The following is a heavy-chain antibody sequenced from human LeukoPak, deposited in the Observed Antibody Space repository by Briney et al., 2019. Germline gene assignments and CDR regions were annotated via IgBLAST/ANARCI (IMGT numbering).Heavy chain of an antibody. Sequence: SGGSLRLSCAASGFMFSNYAMSWVRQAPGRGLEWVSAVKTSAGDTYYADSVRGRFTISRDNSKSTVYLQMNSLRAEDSALYYCVKGQMATILGFDSWGQGALVTVSS. J-gene: IGHJ4*02. V-gene: IGHV3-23*01. D-gene: IGHD5-24*01. CDR3: VKGQMATILGFDS. CDR1: GFMFSNYA. CDR2: VKTSAGDT.